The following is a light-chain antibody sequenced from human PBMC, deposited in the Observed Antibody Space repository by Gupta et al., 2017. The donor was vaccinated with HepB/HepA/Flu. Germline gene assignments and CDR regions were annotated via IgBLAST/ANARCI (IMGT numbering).Light chain of an antibody. CDR2: DVT. CDR3: SSYTGSSLWV. Sequence: QSALTQPASVSGSPGQSITISCTGTSSDVGGYNYVSWYQQHPGKVPKLMIYDVTNRPSGVSNRLSGSKSGNTASLTISGLQAEDEADYYCSSYTGSSLWVFGGGTKLTVL. CDR1: SSDVGGYNY. J-gene: IGLJ3*02. V-gene: IGLV2-14*03.